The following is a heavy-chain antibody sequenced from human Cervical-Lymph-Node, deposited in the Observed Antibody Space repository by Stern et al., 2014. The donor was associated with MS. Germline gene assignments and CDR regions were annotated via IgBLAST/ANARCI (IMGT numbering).Heavy chain of an antibody. CDR3: AREGGYRYFQH. D-gene: IGHD1-1*01. CDR1: GFTFSDHY. V-gene: IGHV3-72*01. J-gene: IGHJ1*01. CDR2: TRNKANSYTT. Sequence: EVQLVESGGGLVQPGGSLRLSCAASGFTFSDHYMDWVRQAPGKGLEWVGRTRNKANSYTTEYAASVKGRFTISRDDSKNSLYLQMNSLKTEDTAVYYCAREGGYRYFQHWGQGTLVTVSS.